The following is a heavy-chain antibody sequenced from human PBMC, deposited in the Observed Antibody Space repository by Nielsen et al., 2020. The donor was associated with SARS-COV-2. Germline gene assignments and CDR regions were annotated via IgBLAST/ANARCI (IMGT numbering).Heavy chain of an antibody. J-gene: IGHJ4*02. V-gene: IGHV3-9*01. CDR1: GFTFDDYA. CDR2: ISWNSGSI. Sequence: GGSLRLSCAASGFTFDDYAMHWVRQAPGKGLEWVSGISWNSGSIGYADSVKGRFTISRDNAKNSLYLQMNSLRAEDTALYYCAEYPYQLLREYYFDYWGQGTLVTVSS. D-gene: IGHD2-2*01. CDR3: AEYPYQLLREYYFDY.